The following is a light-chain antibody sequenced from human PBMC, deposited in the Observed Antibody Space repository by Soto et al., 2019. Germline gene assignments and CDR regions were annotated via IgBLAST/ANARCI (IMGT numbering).Light chain of an antibody. Sequence: QSALTQPASVSGSPGQSITISCTGISRTVENYNLVSWYQQYPGKAPKLIIYEVNNRPSGVSDRFSGFKSGDTVSLTISGLQAEDESDYYCSSYAAGSPSVLFGGGTKVTVL. V-gene: IGLV2-23*02. J-gene: IGLJ2*01. CDR3: SSYAAGSPSVL. CDR1: SRTVENYNL. CDR2: EVN.